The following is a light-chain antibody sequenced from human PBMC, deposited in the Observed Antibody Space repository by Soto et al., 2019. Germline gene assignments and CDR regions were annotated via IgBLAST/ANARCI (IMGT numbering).Light chain of an antibody. J-gene: IGLJ1*01. V-gene: IGLV2-8*01. CDR3: SSYAGSNTYV. CDR1: SSDVGGYDY. CDR2: EVS. Sequence: QSVLTQPPSASGSPGQSVTISCTGTSSDVGGYDYVSWHQQHPGKAPKVIMYEVSKRPSGVPDRFSGSKSGNTASLTVSGLQAEDEADYYCSSYAGSNTYVFGIGTKLTVL.